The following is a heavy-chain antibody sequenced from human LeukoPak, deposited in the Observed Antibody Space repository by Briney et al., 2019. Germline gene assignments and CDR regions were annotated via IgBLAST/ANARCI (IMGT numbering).Heavy chain of an antibody. Sequence: AGGSLRLSCAASGFTFSSYSMNWVRQAPGKGLEWVSSISSSSSYIYYADSVKGRFTISRDNAKNSLYLQMNSLRAEDTAVYYCARGGPQEMYSAYWGQGTLVTVSS. V-gene: IGHV3-21*01. CDR3: ARGGPQEMYSAY. D-gene: IGHD1-26*01. CDR1: GFTFSSYS. J-gene: IGHJ4*02. CDR2: ISSSSSYI.